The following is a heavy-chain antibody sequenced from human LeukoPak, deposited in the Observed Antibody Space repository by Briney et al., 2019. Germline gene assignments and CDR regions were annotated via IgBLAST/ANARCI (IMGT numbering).Heavy chain of an antibody. CDR1: GGSISSYY. CDR2: IYYSGST. J-gene: IGHJ4*02. CDR3: ARHYDTSGYYPFDY. D-gene: IGHD3-22*01. Sequence: PSETLSLTCTVSGGSISSYYWSWIRQPAGKGLEWIGYIYYSGSTKYNPSLKSRVSISVDTSKNQFSLRLSSVTAADTAVYYCARHYDTSGYYPFDYWGQGTLVTVSS. V-gene: IGHV4-59*08.